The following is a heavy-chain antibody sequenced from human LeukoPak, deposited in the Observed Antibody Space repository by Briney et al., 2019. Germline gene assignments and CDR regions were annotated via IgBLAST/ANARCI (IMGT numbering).Heavy chain of an antibody. CDR1: FYTFTSYG. V-gene: IGHV1-18*04. CDR2: ISAYKGNT. D-gene: IGHD2-15*01. J-gene: IGHJ4*02. CDR3: ARDDSDMTPCAY. Sequence: SVKVSCKASFYTFTSYGISWVRQAPGQELEWMGWISAYKGNTNYAQKLQGRVTMTTDTSTSTAYMELRSLRSDDTTAYYCARDDSDMTPCAYWGQGTLVTVSS.